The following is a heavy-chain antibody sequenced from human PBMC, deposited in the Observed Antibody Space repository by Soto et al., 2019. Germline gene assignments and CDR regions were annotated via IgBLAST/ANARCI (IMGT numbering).Heavy chain of an antibody. CDR3: AREGVYYGMDV. CDR1: GFTFSSYA. V-gene: IGHV3-30-3*01. Sequence: QVQLVESGGGVVQPGRSLRLSCAASGFTFSSYAMHWVRQAPGKGLEWVAVISYDGSNKYYADSVKGRFTISRDNSKNTLYLQMNSLRAEDTAVYYCAREGVYYGMDVWGQGITVTVSS. D-gene: IGHD3-10*01. CDR2: ISYDGSNK. J-gene: IGHJ6*02.